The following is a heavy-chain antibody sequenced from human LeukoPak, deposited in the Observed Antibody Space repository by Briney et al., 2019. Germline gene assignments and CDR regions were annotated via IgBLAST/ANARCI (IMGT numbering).Heavy chain of an antibody. CDR2: ISGGGGST. V-gene: IGHV3-23*01. CDR3: AKDGCSYGAGYCFHF. Sequence: GGSLRLSCAASGFTFDDYPMHWVRQAPGKGLEWVSVISGGGGSTYYADSVKGRFTISRDNSKNTLYLQMGRLRADDAAVYYCAKDGCSYGAGYCFHFWGQGTLVTVSS. CDR1: GFTFDDYP. D-gene: IGHD5-18*01. J-gene: IGHJ4*02.